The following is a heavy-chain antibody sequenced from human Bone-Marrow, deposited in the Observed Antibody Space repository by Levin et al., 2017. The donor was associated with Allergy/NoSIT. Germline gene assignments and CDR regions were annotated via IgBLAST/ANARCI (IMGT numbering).Heavy chain of an antibody. CDR2: ISGYSRKT. CDR3: ARIWTDFYGSGSYRSDY. D-gene: IGHD3-10*01. V-gene: IGHV1-18*04. J-gene: IGHJ4*02. Sequence: ASVKVSCKASGYTFSDYGISWVRQAPGQGPEWLGWISGYSRKTNYAQKFQGRVTMTTDTSTTTAYMELTNLRSDDTGVYYCARIWTDFYGSGSYRSDYWGQGTLVTVSS. CDR1: GYTFSDYG.